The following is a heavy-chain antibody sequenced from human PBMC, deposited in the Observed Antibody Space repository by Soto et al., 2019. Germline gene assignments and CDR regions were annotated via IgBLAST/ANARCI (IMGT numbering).Heavy chain of an antibody. CDR1: GGSVSSGSYY. CDR3: ARDRNRDDFWSGPTLYWYFDL. Sequence: QVQLQESGPGLVKPSETLSLTCTVSGGSVSSGSYYWSWIRQPPGKGLEWIGYIYYSGSTNYNPSLKRRVTISVDTSKNQFSLKLSSVTAADTAVYYCARDRNRDDFWSGPTLYWYFDLWGRGTLVTVSS. J-gene: IGHJ2*01. CDR2: IYYSGST. D-gene: IGHD3-3*01. V-gene: IGHV4-61*01.